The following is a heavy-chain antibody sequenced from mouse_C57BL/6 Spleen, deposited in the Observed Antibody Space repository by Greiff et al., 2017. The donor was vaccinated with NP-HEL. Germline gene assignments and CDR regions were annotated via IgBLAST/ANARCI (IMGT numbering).Heavy chain of an antibody. J-gene: IGHJ4*01. D-gene: IGHD1-2*01. CDR1: GFTFSDYY. CDR3: ARGITTAYAMDY. V-gene: IGHV5-16*01. CDR2: INYDGSST. Sequence: EVHLVESEGGLVQPGSSMKLSCTASGFTFSDYYMAWVRQVPEKGLEWVANINYDGSSTYYLDSLKSRFIISRDNAKNILYLQMSSLKSEDTATYYCARGITTAYAMDYWGQGTSVTVSS.